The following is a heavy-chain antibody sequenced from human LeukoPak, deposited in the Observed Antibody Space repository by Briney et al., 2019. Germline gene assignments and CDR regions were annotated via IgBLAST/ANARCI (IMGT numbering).Heavy chain of an antibody. J-gene: IGHJ4*02. D-gene: IGHD3-9*01. V-gene: IGHV1-18*01. CDR1: GYTFTSYG. Sequence: PAASVKVSCKASGYTFTSYGISWVRQAPGQGLEWMGWISAYNGNTNYAQKLQGRVTMTTDTSTSTAYMELRSLRSDDTAVYYCAREGTYYDILTGYYAKNYFDYWGQGTLVTVSS. CDR3: AREGTYYDILTGYYAKNYFDY. CDR2: ISAYNGNT.